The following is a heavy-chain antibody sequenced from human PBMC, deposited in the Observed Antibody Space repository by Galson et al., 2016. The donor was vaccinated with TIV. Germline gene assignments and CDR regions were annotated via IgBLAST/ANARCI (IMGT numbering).Heavy chain of an antibody. CDR2: MNPYSGNT. V-gene: IGHV1-8*02. Sequence: SVKVSCKASGYSFINHDINWVRQATGQGLEWMGWMNPYSGNTGYAQKFQGRVTMTRNTAISTAYMELNSLTSEDTAVYYCARAVGGNWFGPWGQGTLVTVSS. CDR3: ARAVGGNWFGP. D-gene: IGHD3-16*01. CDR1: GYSFINHD. J-gene: IGHJ5*02.